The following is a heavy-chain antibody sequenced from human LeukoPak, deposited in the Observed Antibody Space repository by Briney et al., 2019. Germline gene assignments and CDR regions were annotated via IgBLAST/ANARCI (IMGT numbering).Heavy chain of an antibody. CDR2: ISGSGGST. CDR1: GFTFSSYA. Sequence: PGGSLRLSCAASGFTFSSYAMSWVRQAPGKGLEWVSAISGSGGSTYYADSVKGRFTISRDNSKNTLYLQMNSLRAEDTAVYYCAKSSLPLVYVERQLWFDYWGQGTLVTVSS. V-gene: IGHV3-23*01. D-gene: IGHD5-18*01. CDR3: AKSSLPLVYVERQLWFDY. J-gene: IGHJ5*01.